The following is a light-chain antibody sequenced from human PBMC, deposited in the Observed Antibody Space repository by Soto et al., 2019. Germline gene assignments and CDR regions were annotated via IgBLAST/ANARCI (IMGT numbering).Light chain of an antibody. CDR1: QSFTSGY. Sequence: EIVLTQSPGTLSLSPGERATLSCRASQSFTSGYLAWYQQKPGQAPRLIIYAASNRATGIPDRFSGSGSGTDFSLTISRLEPDDFAVYYCQEYGSSRTFGQGTKV. J-gene: IGKJ1*01. V-gene: IGKV3-20*01. CDR2: AAS. CDR3: QEYGSSRT.